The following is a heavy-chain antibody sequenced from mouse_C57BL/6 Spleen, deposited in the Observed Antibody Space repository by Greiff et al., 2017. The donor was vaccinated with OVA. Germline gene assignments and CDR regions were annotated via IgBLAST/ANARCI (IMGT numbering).Heavy chain of an antibody. Sequence: QVQLQQPGAELVKPGASVKLSCKASGYTFTSYWMHWVKQRPGQGLEWIGMIHPNSGSTNYNEKFKSEATLTVDKSSSTAYIQLSSLTSEDSAVYYCARGGLRPWFAYWGQGTLVTVSA. D-gene: IGHD2-2*01. CDR3: ARGGLRPWFAY. V-gene: IGHV1-64*01. CDR2: IHPNSGST. J-gene: IGHJ3*01. CDR1: GYTFTSYW.